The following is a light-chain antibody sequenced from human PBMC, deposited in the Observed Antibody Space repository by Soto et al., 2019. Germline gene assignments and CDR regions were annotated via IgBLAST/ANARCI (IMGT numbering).Light chain of an antibody. Sequence: EIVVTQSPATLSVSPGERATLSCRASQSVGNNFAWYQQKPGQAPRLLIFATSTRATGVPARFSGSGSGTEFTLTISSLQSEDFAVYYCQHYRDWPLTFGGGAKVEIE. CDR2: ATS. V-gene: IGKV3-15*01. CDR1: QSVGNN. J-gene: IGKJ4*01. CDR3: QHYRDWPLT.